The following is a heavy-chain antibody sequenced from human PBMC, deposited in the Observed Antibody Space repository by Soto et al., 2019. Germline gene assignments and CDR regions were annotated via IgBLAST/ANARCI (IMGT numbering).Heavy chain of an antibody. CDR2: ISVSSTYT. J-gene: IGHJ4*02. V-gene: IGHV3-11*06. D-gene: IGHD1-26*01. Sequence: RGALRLSCAASGFTFTDYYMSWIRQAPGKGLEWIAYISVSSTYTNYADSVRGRFTISRDNAKKSVYLQMNSLRAEDTAVYYCARDREVKTFLYYFHYWGQGTPVTVSS. CDR3: ARDREVKTFLYYFHY. CDR1: GFTFTDYY.